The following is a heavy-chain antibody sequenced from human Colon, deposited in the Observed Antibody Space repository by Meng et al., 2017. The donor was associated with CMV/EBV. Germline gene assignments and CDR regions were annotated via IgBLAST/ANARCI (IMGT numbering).Heavy chain of an antibody. J-gene: IGHJ3*01. CDR1: GISVSGNY. Sequence: GSLKISCVVSGISVSGNYMTWVRQAPGKGLEWLSVIYSTGRTFYADSAKGRFTISRDTSQNTVYLQMDTLRVEDTAMYYCARVSSAGLALDVWGQGTMVTVSS. D-gene: IGHD6-19*01. V-gene: IGHV3-53*01. CDR2: IYSTGRT. CDR3: ARVSSAGLALDV.